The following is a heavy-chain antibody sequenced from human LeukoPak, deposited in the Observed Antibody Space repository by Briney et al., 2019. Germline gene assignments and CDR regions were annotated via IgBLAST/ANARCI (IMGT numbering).Heavy chain of an antibody. V-gene: IGHV4-4*07. CDR2: IYTSGST. CDR1: GGSISSYY. CDR3: AREGGETGFCSSTSCYPSDAFDI. D-gene: IGHD2-2*01. J-gene: IGHJ3*02. Sequence: PSETLSLTCTVSGGSISSYYWSWIRQPAGKGLEWIGRIYTSGSTNYNPSLKSRVTMSVDTSKNQFSLKLSSVTAADTAVYYCAREGGETGFCSSTSCYPSDAFDIWGQGTMVTVSS.